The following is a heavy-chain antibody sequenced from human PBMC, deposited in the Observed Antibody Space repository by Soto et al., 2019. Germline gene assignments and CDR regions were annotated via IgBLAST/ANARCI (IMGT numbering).Heavy chain of an antibody. J-gene: IGHJ4*02. D-gene: IGHD5-18*01. CDR3: AKDAGRGYSYGYLDY. V-gene: IGHV3-30*18. CDR2: ISYDGSNK. Sequence: GGSLRLSCAASGFTFSSYGMHWVRQAPGKGLEWVAVISYDGSNKYYADSVKGRFTISRDNSKNTLYLQMNSLRAEDTAVSYCAKDAGRGYSYGYLDYWGQGTLVTVSS. CDR1: GFTFSSYG.